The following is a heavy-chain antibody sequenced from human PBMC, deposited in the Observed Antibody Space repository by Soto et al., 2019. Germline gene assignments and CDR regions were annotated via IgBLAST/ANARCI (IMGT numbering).Heavy chain of an antibody. Sequence: QVQLQESGPGLVKPSQTLSLTCAVSGGSINSGGFYWHWIRQHPEKGLEWIGYIFPSGSTHYNPYLKSRATMSADTSQNKFSLRLTSVTAADTAVYYCARGGVSSTGPAGYWGQGTLVTVSS. CDR2: IFPSGST. CDR1: GGSINSGGFY. D-gene: IGHD4-17*01. V-gene: IGHV4-31*11. CDR3: ARGGVSSTGPAGY. J-gene: IGHJ4*02.